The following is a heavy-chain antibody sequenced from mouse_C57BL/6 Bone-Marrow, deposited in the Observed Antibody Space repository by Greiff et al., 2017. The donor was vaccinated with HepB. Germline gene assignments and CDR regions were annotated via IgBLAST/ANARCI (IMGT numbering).Heavy chain of an antibody. D-gene: IGHD2-2*01. V-gene: IGHV1-64*01. CDR3: ARWFTGGFAY. CDR2: IHPNSGST. Sequence: QVQLQQPGAELVKPGASVKLSCKASGYTFTSYWMHWVKQRPGQGLEWIGMIHPNSGSTNYNEKFKSKATLTVDKSSSTAYKQLSSLTSEDSAVYYCARWFTGGFAYWGQGTLVTVSA. CDR1: GYTFTSYW. J-gene: IGHJ3*01.